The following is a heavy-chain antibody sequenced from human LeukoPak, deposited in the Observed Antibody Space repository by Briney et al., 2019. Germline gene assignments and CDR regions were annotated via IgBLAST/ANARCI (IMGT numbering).Heavy chain of an antibody. CDR3: ARGRDCSSTSCHTGGFDY. J-gene: IGHJ4*02. Sequence: SETLSLTCTVSGGSISSYYWSWIRQPPGKGLEWIGYIYTSGSTNYNPSLKSRVTISVDTSKNQFSLKLSSVTAADTAVYYCARGRDCSSTSCHTGGFDYWGQGTLVTVSS. D-gene: IGHD2-2*02. CDR1: GGSISSYY. V-gene: IGHV4-4*09. CDR2: IYTSGST.